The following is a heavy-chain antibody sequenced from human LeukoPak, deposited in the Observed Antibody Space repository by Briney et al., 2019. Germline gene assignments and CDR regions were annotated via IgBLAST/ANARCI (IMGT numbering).Heavy chain of an antibody. CDR1: GFTFSNAW. Sequence: GGSLRLSCAASGFTFSNAWMSWVRQAPGKGLKWVGRIKSKTDGGTTDYAAPVKGRFTISRDDSKTTLYLQMNSLKTEDAAVYYCTTDYYYDSSGPSTVFDYWAREPWSPSPQ. J-gene: IGHJ4*02. V-gene: IGHV3-15*01. D-gene: IGHD3-22*01. CDR2: IKSKTDGGTT. CDR3: TTDYYYDSSGPSTVFDY.